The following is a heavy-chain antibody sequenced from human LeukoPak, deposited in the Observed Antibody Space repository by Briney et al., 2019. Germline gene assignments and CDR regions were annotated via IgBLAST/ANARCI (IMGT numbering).Heavy chain of an antibody. CDR1: GYTFTGYY. V-gene: IGHV1-2*04. CDR3: ARDEHHLVQGYYFDY. CDR2: INPNSGGT. D-gene: IGHD6-13*01. J-gene: IGHJ4*02. Sequence: ASVKVSCKASGYTFTGYYIHWVRQAPGQGLEWMGWINPNSGGTNYAQKFQGWVTMARDTSINTAYMELSRLRSDDTALYYCARDEHHLVQGYYFDYWGQGTLVTVSS.